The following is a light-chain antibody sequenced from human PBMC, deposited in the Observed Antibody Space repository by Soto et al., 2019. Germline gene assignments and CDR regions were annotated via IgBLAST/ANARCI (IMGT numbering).Light chain of an antibody. CDR1: SSDVGSYNL. Sequence: QSALTQPASVSGSPGQSITISCTGTSSDVGSYNLVSWYQQHPGKAPKLMIYEGSKRPSGVSNRFSGSKSGNTASLTISGLQAEDDDDYYCCSDAGSSTYVFGTGTKLTVL. CDR3: CSDAGSSTYV. V-gene: IGLV2-23*01. CDR2: EGS. J-gene: IGLJ1*01.